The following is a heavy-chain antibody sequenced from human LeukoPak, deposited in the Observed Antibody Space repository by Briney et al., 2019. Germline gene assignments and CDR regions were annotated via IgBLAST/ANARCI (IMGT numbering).Heavy chain of an antibody. J-gene: IGHJ3*02. CDR1: GYSFTSYW. Sequence: GASLQISCKGSGYSFTSYWIGWVRQLPGKGLEWMGIIYPGDSDTRYSPSFQGQVTISADKSISTAYLQWSSLKASDTAMYYCGAYYDSSGYYYDAFDIWGQGTMVTVSS. CDR2: IYPGDSDT. D-gene: IGHD3-22*01. V-gene: IGHV5-51*01. CDR3: GAYYDSSGYYYDAFDI.